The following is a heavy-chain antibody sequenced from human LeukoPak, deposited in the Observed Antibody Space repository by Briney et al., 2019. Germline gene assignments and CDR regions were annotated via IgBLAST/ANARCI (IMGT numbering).Heavy chain of an antibody. CDR2: IEASDSYT. CDR3: ARHEFLEAMIVVVKGFDY. CDR1: GYSFTSYW. D-gene: IGHD3-22*01. Sequence: GESLRISCKGSGYSFTSYWISWVRQMPGKGLEWMGRIEASDSYTNYSPSFQGHVTISADKSLSTAYLQWSSLKASETAMYYCARHEFLEAMIVVVKGFDYWGQGTLVTSST. V-gene: IGHV5-10-1*01. J-gene: IGHJ4*02.